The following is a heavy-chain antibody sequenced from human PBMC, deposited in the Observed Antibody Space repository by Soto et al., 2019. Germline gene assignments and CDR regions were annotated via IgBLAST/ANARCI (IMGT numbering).Heavy chain of an antibody. Sequence: QVQLVQSGAEVKKPGASVKVSCKASGYTFTRYDINWVRQATGQGLEWMGWMNPNSGNTGYAQKFQGRVTMTRNTSIRTAYMELSSLRSEDPAVYYCARERSSGWYVDYWGQGTLVTVSS. CDR3: ARERSSGWYVDY. J-gene: IGHJ4*02. D-gene: IGHD6-19*01. V-gene: IGHV1-8*01. CDR2: MNPNSGNT. CDR1: GYTFTRYD.